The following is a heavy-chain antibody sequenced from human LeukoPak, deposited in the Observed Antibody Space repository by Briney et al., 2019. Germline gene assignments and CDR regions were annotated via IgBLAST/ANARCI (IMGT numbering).Heavy chain of an antibody. CDR2: IYGRGDT. J-gene: IGHJ4*02. D-gene: IGHD3-16*01. V-gene: IGHV4-4*07. CDR3: ARDRSLGELTTESPSFDH. Sequence: SETLSLTCTVSGASISNYYWGWIRQPAGKVLEWIGRIYGRGDTKYNPSLTSRVTMSVDTSKNQLSLKLSSVTAADTAVYYCARDRSLGELTTESPSFDHWGQGTLVTVSS. CDR1: GASISNYY.